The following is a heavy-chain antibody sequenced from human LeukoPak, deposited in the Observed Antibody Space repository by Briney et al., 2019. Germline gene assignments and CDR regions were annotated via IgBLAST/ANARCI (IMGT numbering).Heavy chain of an antibody. CDR2: IYYSGST. D-gene: IGHD6-13*01. V-gene: IGHV4-39*01. Sequence: SETLSLTCTVSGGSISSSSYYWGWIRQPPGKGLEWIGSIYYSGSTYYNPSLKSRVTISVDTSKNQFSLKLSSVTAADTAVYYCARLAAAGTPYYYYGTDVWGQGTTVTVSS. CDR1: GGSISSSSYY. J-gene: IGHJ6*02. CDR3: ARLAAAGTPYYYYGTDV.